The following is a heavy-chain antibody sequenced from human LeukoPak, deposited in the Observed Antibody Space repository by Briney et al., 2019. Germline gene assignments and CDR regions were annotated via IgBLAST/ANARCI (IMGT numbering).Heavy chain of an antibody. CDR3: ARGRPIVGAIGTYYYYYYMDV. CDR1: GFTCSSYE. Sequence: GGTLRLSCAASGFTCSSYERDWVPPAQGKGWEWGSYISSSGSTKYYADSGKGRFTISRDNAKNSLYLQMNRLRAEDTAVYYCARGRPIVGAIGTYYYYYYMDVWGKGTPVTISS. V-gene: IGHV3-48*03. CDR2: ISSSGSTK. J-gene: IGHJ6*03. D-gene: IGHD1-26*01.